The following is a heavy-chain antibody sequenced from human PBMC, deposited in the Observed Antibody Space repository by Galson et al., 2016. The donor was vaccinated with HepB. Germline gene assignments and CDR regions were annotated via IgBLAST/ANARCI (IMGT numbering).Heavy chain of an antibody. V-gene: IGHV5-51*01. J-gene: IGHJ4*02. CDR1: GYIFTKHW. D-gene: IGHD3-16*01. CDR2: IYPGDSDA. Sequence: QSGAEVKKPGESLKISCRASGYIFTKHWIAWVRHMPGKGLEWMGTIYPGDSDASYSPSFRGQVIISADRSFNTAFLQWSSLKASDSAMYFCARSEYSYVQFDSWSQGTLVTVSS. CDR3: ARSEYSYVQFDS.